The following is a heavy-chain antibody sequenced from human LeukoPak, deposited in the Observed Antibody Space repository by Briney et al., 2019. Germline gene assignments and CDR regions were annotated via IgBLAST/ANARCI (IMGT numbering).Heavy chain of an antibody. CDR1: GFTLSSYW. Sequence: GGSLRLSCAASGFTLSSYWMSWVRQAPGKGLEWVANIKRDGSEKYYVDSVKGRFTISRDNAKNLLYLQMNSLRAEDTAVFYCAREMSGGSCFDYWGQGTLVTVSS. CDR2: IKRDGSEK. CDR3: AREMSGGSCFDY. V-gene: IGHV3-7*01. D-gene: IGHD2-15*01. J-gene: IGHJ4*02.